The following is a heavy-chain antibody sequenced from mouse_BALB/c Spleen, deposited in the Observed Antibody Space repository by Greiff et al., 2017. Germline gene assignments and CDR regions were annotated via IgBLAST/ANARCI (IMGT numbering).Heavy chain of an antibody. CDR3: ARSYYGNYEGFAY. CDR1: GFSLTSYG. CDR2: IWAGGST. Sequence: QVQLKESGPGLVAPSQSLSITCTVSGFSLTSYGVHWVRQPPGKGLEWLGVIWAGGSTNYNSALMSRLSISKDNSKSQVFLKMNSLQTDDTAMYYCARSYYGNYEGFAYWGQGTLVTVSA. V-gene: IGHV2-9*02. D-gene: IGHD2-10*01. J-gene: IGHJ3*01.